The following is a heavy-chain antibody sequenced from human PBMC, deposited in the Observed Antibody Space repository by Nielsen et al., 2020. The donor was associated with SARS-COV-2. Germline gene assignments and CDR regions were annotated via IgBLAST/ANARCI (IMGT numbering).Heavy chain of an antibody. CDR3: AKASPDGMDV. CDR1: GFTFSDYY. Sequence: GESLKISCAASGFTFSDYYMSWIRQAPGKGLEWVSYISSSSSYTNYADSVKGRFTISRDNAKNSLYLQMNSLRAEDTAVYYCAKASPDGMDVWGQGTTVTVSS. CDR2: ISSSSSYT. J-gene: IGHJ6*02. V-gene: IGHV3-11*06.